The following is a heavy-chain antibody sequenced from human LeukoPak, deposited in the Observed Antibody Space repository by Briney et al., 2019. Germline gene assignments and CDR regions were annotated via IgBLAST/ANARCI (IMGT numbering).Heavy chain of an antibody. CDR2: IIAYNGNT. V-gene: IGHV1-18*01. CDR1: GYTFTSYG. D-gene: IGHD6-25*01. Sequence: ASVKVSCKASGYTFTSYGIRWVRQAPGQGLEWMGWIIAYNGNTNYAQKLQGRVTMTTDTSTSTAYMELRSLRSDDTAVYYCASEPRLVLLPGGDSFDYWRQGTLVTLST. CDR3: ASEPRLVLLPGGDSFDY. J-gene: IGHJ4*01.